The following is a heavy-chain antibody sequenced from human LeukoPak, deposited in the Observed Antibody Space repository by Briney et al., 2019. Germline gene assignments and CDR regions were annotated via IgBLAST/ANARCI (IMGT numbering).Heavy chain of an antibody. J-gene: IGHJ4*02. Sequence: PGGSLRLSCAASGFTFSYAWMSWVRQAPRKGLEWVSGINWNGGSTVYADSVKGRFTISRDNAKNSLYLQMNSLRAEDTALYYCARDLVYYDYVWGGYRRGAPFDYWGQGTLVTVSS. V-gene: IGHV3-20*04. CDR3: ARDLVYYDYVWGGYRRGAPFDY. D-gene: IGHD3-16*02. CDR1: GFTFSYAW. CDR2: INWNGGST.